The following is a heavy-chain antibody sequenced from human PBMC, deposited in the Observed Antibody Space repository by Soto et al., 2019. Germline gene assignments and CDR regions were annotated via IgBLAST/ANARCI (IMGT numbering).Heavy chain of an antibody. CDR2: INPSGGST. Sequence: GASVKVSCKASGYTFTSYYMHWVRQAPGQGLEWMGVINPSGGSTSYAQKFQGRVTMTRDTSTSTVYMELSSLRSDDTAVYYCASFRPRGYDLLYYYYGMDVWGQGTTVTVSS. V-gene: IGHV1-46*01. CDR1: GYTFTSYY. D-gene: IGHD5-12*01. CDR3: ASFRPRGYDLLYYYYGMDV. J-gene: IGHJ6*02.